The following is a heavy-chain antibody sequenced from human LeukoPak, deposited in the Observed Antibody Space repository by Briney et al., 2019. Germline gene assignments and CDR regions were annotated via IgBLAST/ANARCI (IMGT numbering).Heavy chain of an antibody. Sequence: PGGTLRLYCAASGFTFSSYGMHWVRQAPGKGLEWVAVIWYDGSNKYYADSVKGRFTISRDNSKNTLYLQMNSLRAEDTAVYYCARKQDYGDYPLDYWGQGTLVTVSS. CDR2: IWYDGSNK. D-gene: IGHD4-17*01. CDR3: ARKQDYGDYPLDY. V-gene: IGHV3-33*01. J-gene: IGHJ4*02. CDR1: GFTFSSYG.